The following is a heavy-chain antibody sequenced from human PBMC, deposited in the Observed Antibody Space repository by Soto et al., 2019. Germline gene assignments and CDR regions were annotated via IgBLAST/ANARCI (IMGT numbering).Heavy chain of an antibody. CDR3: ARDLYLGTPLDY. Sequence: PGGSLRLSCAASGFTVSSNYMSWVRQAPGKGLEWVSVIYSGGSTYYADSVKGRFTISRDNSKDTLYLQMNSLRAEDTAVYYCARDLYLGTPLDYWGQGTLVTVSS. J-gene: IGHJ4*02. V-gene: IGHV3-66*01. CDR1: GFTVSSNY. D-gene: IGHD3-16*01. CDR2: IYSGGST.